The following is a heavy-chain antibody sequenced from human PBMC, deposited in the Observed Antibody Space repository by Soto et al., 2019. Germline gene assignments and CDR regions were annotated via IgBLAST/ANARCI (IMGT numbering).Heavy chain of an antibody. D-gene: IGHD6-13*01. J-gene: IGHJ6*02. CDR2: ISYDGSNK. V-gene: IGHV3-30-3*01. Sequence: GGSLRLSCAASGFTFSSYAMHWVRQAPGKGLEWVAVISYDGSNKYYADSVKGRFTISRDNSKNTLYLQMNSLRAEDTAVYYCARVTGSSSWYHYYGMDVWGQGTTVTV. CDR1: GFTFSSYA. CDR3: ARVTGSSSWYHYYGMDV.